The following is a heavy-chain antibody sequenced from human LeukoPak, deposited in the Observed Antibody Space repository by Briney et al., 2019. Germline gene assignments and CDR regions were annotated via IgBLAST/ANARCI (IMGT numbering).Heavy chain of an antibody. V-gene: IGHV1-69*04. CDR1: GGTFSSYA. CDR2: IIPILGIA. D-gene: IGHD6-19*01. J-gene: IGHJ4*02. CDR3: ARSSKQWLVRERFDY. Sequence: SVKVSCKASGGTFSSYAISWVRQAPGQGLEWMGRIIPILGIANYAQKFQGRVTITADKSTSTAYMELSSLRSEDTAVYYCARSSKQWLVRERFDYWGQGTLVTVSS.